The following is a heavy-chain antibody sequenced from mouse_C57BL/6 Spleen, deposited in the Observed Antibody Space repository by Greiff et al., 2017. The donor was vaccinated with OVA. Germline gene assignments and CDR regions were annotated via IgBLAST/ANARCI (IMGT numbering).Heavy chain of an antibody. CDR3: ARYDYDVAMDY. D-gene: IGHD2-4*01. J-gene: IGHJ4*01. CDR1: GYAFSSSW. V-gene: IGHV1-82*01. Sequence: QVQLQESGPELVKPGASVKISCKASGYAFSSSWMNWVKQRPGKGLEWIGRIYPGDGDTNYNGKFKGKATLTADKSSSTAYMQLSSLTSEDSAVYFCARYDYDVAMDYWGQGTSVTVSS. CDR2: IYPGDGDT.